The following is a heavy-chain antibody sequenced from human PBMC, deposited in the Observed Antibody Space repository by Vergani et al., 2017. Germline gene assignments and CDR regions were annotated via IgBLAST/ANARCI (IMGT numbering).Heavy chain of an antibody. Sequence: QVQLVQSGAEVKKPGASVKVSCKASGYTFTSYAMHWVRQAPGQRLEWMGWINAGNGNTKYSQKFQGRVTITRDTSASTAYMELSSLRSEDTAVYYCARDSTPATIFGVVDYMDGWGEGTAVTVS. J-gene: IGHJ6*03. CDR2: INAGNGNT. CDR1: GYTFTSYA. D-gene: IGHD3-3*01. V-gene: IGHV1-3*01. CDR3: ARDSTPATIFGVVDYMDG.